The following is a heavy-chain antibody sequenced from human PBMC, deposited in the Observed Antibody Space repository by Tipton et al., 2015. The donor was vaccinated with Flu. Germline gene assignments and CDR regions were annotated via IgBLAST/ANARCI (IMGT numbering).Heavy chain of an antibody. J-gene: IGHJ4*02. CDR1: GITFSSYA. CDR2: ISPSGDSA. Sequence: SLRLSCTASGITFSSYAMSWVRQAPGKGLEWVSAISPSGDSAYYADSVKGRFTISRDSSKNTLALQMNNLRAEDTAVYYCAKSGYTSSWYLNFEYWGQGTLVTVSA. V-gene: IGHV3-23*01. CDR3: AKSGYTSSWYLNFEY. D-gene: IGHD6-13*01.